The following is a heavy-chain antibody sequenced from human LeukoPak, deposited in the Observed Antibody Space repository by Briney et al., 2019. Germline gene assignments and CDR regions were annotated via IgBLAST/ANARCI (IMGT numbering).Heavy chain of an antibody. CDR3: ARSAPYSSGYYPDY. CDR2: INHSGSS. CDR1: GRSFSGYY. D-gene: IGHD3-22*01. J-gene: IGHJ4*02. Sequence: SEPLSLTCPVYGRSFSGYYCSWIRQPPGKGLEWIREINHSGSSNYNPSLKSRVTISVDTSKNQFSLKLSSVTAADTAVYYCARSAPYSSGYYPDYWGQGTLVTVSS. V-gene: IGHV4-34*01.